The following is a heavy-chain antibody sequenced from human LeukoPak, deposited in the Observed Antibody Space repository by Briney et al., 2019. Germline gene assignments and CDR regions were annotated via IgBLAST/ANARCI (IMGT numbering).Heavy chain of an antibody. V-gene: IGHV3-23*01. D-gene: IGHD6-25*01. Sequence: GGSLRLSCAASGFTFSNYGMSWVRQAPGKGLEWVSAIDSSGGSTYYADSVRGRFTISRDNSKNTLYLQMNSLRAEDTAVFYCARRTGAASGFDYWGRGTLVTVSS. CDR3: ARRTGAASGFDY. CDR2: IDSSGGST. CDR1: GFTFSNYG. J-gene: IGHJ4*02.